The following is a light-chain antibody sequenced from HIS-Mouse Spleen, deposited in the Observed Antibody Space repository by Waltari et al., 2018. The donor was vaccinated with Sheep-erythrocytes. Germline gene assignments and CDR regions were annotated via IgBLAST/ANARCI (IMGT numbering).Light chain of an antibody. CDR2: EVS. J-gene: IGLJ3*02. CDR3: SSYAGSNNWV. CDR1: SIYVGGYNY. V-gene: IGLV2-8*01. Sequence: QSALTQPPSASVSPAHSVTLSCPGTSIYVGGYNYVPWYQQHPGKAPKLMIYEVSKRPSGVPDRFSGSKSGNTASLTVSGLQAEDEADYYCSSYAGSNNWVFGGGTKLTVL.